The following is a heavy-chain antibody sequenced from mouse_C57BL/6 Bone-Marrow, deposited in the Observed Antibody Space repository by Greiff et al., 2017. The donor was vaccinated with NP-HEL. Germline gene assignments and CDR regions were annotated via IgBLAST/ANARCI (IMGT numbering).Heavy chain of an antibody. D-gene: IGHD2-3*01. Sequence: QVQLQQPGAELVMPGASVKLSCKASGYTFTSYWMHWVKQRPGQGLEWIGEIDPSDSYTNYNQKFKGKSTLTVDKSTSQAYMQLSSLTSEDSSVYYCAREDGCHWFAYWGQGTLVTVSA. CDR1: GYTFTSYW. CDR2: IDPSDSYT. J-gene: IGHJ3*01. CDR3: AREDGCHWFAY. V-gene: IGHV1-69*01.